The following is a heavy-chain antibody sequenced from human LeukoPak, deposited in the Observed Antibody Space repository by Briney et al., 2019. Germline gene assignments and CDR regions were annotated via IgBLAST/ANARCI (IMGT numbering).Heavy chain of an antibody. CDR2: ISGSGGST. D-gene: IGHD5-18*01. V-gene: IGHV3-23*01. CDR1: GFTFSSYA. J-gene: IGHJ4*02. Sequence: GGSLRLSCAASGFTFSSYAMSWVRQAPGKGLEWVSAISGSGGSTYSADSVKGRFTISRDNSKNTLYLQMNSLRAEDTAVYYCAKGYSYGYGYFDYWGQGTLVTVSS. CDR3: AKGYSYGYGYFDY.